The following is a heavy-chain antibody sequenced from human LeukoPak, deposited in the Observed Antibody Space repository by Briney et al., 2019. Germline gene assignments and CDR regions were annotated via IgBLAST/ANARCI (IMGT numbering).Heavy chain of an antibody. CDR2: IKQDGSEK. Sequence: HPGGSLRLSCAASGFTFSNYWMSWVRQAPGKGLEWVANIKQDGSEKYYVDSVKGRFTISKDNAKNSLYLQMNSLSAEDTAVYYCVRDKGCSSTSCHYYYYYGMDVWGQGTTVTVSS. CDR1: GFTFSNYW. CDR3: VRDKGCSSTSCHYYYYYGMDV. V-gene: IGHV3-7*01. J-gene: IGHJ6*02. D-gene: IGHD2-2*01.